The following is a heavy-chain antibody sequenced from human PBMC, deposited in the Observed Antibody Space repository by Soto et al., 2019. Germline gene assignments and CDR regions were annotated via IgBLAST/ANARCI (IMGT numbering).Heavy chain of an antibody. J-gene: IGHJ5*01. CDR1: GASISRYY. CDR2: LYNTGST. D-gene: IGHD3-10*02. Sequence: SETLSLTCTVSGASISRYYWSWIRQSPGKGLEWIGYLYNTGSTIYNPSLKSRVTLSVDTSKNQFSLKMNSVTAADTAVYYCARHRLFGELDGRFDSWGQGTLVTVSS. CDR3: ARHRLFGELDGRFDS. V-gene: IGHV4-59*01.